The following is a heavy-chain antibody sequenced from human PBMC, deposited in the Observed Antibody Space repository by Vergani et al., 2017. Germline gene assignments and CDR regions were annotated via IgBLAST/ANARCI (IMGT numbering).Heavy chain of an antibody. V-gene: IGHV3-9*01. CDR2: ISWNSKSE. CDR1: GFIFDDYA. Sequence: EVHLVESGGDLVEPGRSLRLSCAASGFIFDDYAMPWVRQGPGKGLEWVSGISWNSKSEAYADSVKGRFAISRDNAKNSLYLQMNSLRPEDTAQYYCAKDHGGYCTNGNCLFGSWGQGTPVTVSS. D-gene: IGHD2-8*01. CDR3: AKDHGGYCTNGNCLFGS. J-gene: IGHJ4*02.